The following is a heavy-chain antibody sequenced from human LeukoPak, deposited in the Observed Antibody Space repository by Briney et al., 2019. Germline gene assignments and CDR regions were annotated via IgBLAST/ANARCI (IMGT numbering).Heavy chain of an antibody. V-gene: IGHV3-43*02. J-gene: IGHJ3*02. Sequence: SGGSLRLSCAASGFTFDDYAMHWVRQAPGKGLEWVSLISGDGGSTHYADSVKGRFTISRDNSKNSLYLQMNSLRTEDTALYYCAKDILPMVTHDAFDIWGQGTMVTVSS. D-gene: IGHD5-18*01. CDR1: GFTFDDYA. CDR2: ISGDGGST. CDR3: AKDILPMVTHDAFDI.